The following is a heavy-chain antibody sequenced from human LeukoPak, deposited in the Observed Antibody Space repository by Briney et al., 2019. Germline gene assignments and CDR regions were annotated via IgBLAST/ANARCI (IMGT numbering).Heavy chain of an antibody. D-gene: IGHD6-13*01. V-gene: IGHV1-69*04. Sequence: SVNVSCKASGGTFSSYAISWVRQAPGQGLEWMGRIIPILGIANYAQKFQGRVTITADKSTSTAYMELSSLRSEDTAVYYCAREEAAAGNFDYWGQGTLVTVSS. CDR2: IIPILGIA. CDR1: GGTFSSYA. J-gene: IGHJ4*02. CDR3: AREEAAAGNFDY.